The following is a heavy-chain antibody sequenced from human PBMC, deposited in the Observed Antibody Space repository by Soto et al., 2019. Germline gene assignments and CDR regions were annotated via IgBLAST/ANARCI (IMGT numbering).Heavy chain of an antibody. CDR3: AREVVRGVVPVGFDY. CDR1: GGSISSGGYY. CDR2: NYYSGST. V-gene: IGHV4-31*03. Sequence: QVQLQESGPGLVKPSQTLSLTCTVSGGSISSGGYYWSWIRQHPGKGLEWIGYNYYSGSTYYNPSLKSRVTISVDTSKNQFSLKLSSVTAADTAVYYCAREVVRGVVPVGFDYWGQGTLVTVSS. D-gene: IGHD3-10*01. J-gene: IGHJ4*02.